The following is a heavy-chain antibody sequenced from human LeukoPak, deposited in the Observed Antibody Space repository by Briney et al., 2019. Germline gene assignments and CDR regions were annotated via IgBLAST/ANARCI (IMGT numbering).Heavy chain of an antibody. V-gene: IGHV3-30*03. CDR3: ARERPTGTLEDQH. CDR2: ISYDGSNK. D-gene: IGHD1-1*01. CDR1: GFTFSSYG. Sequence: PGGSLRLSCAASGFTFSSYGMHWVRQAPGKGLEWVAVISYDGSNKYYADSVKGRFTISRDNSKDTLYLQMNSLRAEDTAVYYCARERPTGTLEDQHWGQGTLVTVSS. J-gene: IGHJ1*01.